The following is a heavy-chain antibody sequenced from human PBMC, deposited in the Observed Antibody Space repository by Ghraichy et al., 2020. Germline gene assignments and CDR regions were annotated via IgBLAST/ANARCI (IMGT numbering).Heavy chain of an antibody. D-gene: IGHD1-14*01. CDR3: VRSYKDGLRHFDY. V-gene: IGHV3-74*01. Sequence: GGSLRLSCAASGFSFTDYWMHWVRQTPGRGLEWVSHLNIDGTTVNYADSVKGRFTISRDNAKNTMYLQMISLTVEDTAVYYCVRSYKDGLRHFDYWGQGTLFTGSS. CDR2: LNIDGTTV. J-gene: IGHJ4*02. CDR1: GFSFTDYW.